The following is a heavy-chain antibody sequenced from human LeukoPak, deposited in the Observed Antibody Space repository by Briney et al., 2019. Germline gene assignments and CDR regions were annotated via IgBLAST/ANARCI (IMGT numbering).Heavy chain of an antibody. D-gene: IGHD6-19*01. CDR3: ARYPGIAVAGYYFDY. J-gene: IGHJ4*02. CDR2: IIPILGIA. CDR1: GGTFSSYT. V-gene: IGHV1-69*02. Sequence: SVKVSCKASGGTFSSYTISWVRQAPGQGLEWMGRIIPILGIANYAQKIQGRVTITADKSTSTAYMELSSLRSEDTAVYYCARYPGIAVAGYYFDYWGQGTLVTVSS.